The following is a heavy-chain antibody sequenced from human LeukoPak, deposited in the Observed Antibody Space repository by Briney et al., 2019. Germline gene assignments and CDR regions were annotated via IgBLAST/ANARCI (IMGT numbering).Heavy chain of an antibody. CDR3: AVIVGATPWDY. Sequence: PGGALLLSCADPGFNFRSYSMNSVRQATGKGLEWDSPISSSSSYISYAESVKGRFTISRDNAKNSLYLQMNRLRAEDTAVYYCAVIVGATPWDYWGQGTLVTVSS. V-gene: IGHV3-21*01. CDR2: ISSSSSYI. D-gene: IGHD1-26*01. CDR1: GFNFRSYS. J-gene: IGHJ4*02.